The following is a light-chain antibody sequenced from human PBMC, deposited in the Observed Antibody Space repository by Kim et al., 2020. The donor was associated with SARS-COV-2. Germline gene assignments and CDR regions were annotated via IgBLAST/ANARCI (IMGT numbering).Light chain of an antibody. CDR3: QYYGKLPRT. V-gene: IGKV3-20*01. J-gene: IGKJ1*01. Sequence: EIVLTQSPGTLSLSPGDTATLSCRASPSVSSSNYLAWYQQKPGQAPRLLIYRASSRAAGIPDRFSGSGSGTDFTLSISRLEPEDFAVYYCQYYGKLPRTFGQGTKVDIK. CDR2: RAS. CDR1: PSVSSSNY.